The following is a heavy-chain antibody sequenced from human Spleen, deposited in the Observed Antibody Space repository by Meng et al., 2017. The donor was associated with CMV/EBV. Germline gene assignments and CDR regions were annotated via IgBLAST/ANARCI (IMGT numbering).Heavy chain of an antibody. CDR3: TTDNPLDY. J-gene: IGHJ4*02. CDR1: RFTFNTAW. D-gene: IGHD1-14*01. CDR2: IRSKGYGGTT. Sequence: LSCAASRFTFNTAWMSWVRQAPRKGVEWVGRIRSKGYGGTTDYAAPVKGRFTISRDDSKNTLDLQMNSLKTEDTAVYYCTTDNPLDYWGQGTLVTVSS. V-gene: IGHV3-15*01.